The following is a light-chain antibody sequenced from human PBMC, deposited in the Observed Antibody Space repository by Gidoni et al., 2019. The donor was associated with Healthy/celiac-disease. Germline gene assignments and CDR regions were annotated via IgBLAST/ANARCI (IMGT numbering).Light chain of an antibody. CDR2: GNS. CDR1: SSNIGAGYD. V-gene: IGLV1-40*01. CDR3: QSYDSSLFWV. J-gene: IGLJ3*02. Sequence: QSVLTQPTSVSGAPGQRVTISCTGSSSNIGAGYDVHWYQQLPGTAPNLLIYGNSNRPSGVPDRFSGSKSGTSASLAITGLQAEDEADYYCQSYDSSLFWVFGGGTKLTVL.